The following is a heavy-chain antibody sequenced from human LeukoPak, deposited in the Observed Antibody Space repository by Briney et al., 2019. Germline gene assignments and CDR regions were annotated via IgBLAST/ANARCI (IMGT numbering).Heavy chain of an antibody. J-gene: IGHJ4*02. Sequence: ASVKVSCKVSGYTLTELSMHWVRQAPGKGLEWMGGFDPEDGETIYAQKFQGRVTITEDTSTDTAYMELSRLRSDDTAVYYCARGPRVGGYMYWGQGTLVTVSS. CDR2: FDPEDGET. D-gene: IGHD3-22*01. CDR1: GYTLTELS. CDR3: ARGPRVGGYMY. V-gene: IGHV1-24*01.